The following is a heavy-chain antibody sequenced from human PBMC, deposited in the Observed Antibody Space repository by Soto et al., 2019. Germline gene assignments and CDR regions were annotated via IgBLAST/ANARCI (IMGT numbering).Heavy chain of an antibody. D-gene: IGHD1-1*01. CDR3: ARTSAATATMWRMGAFDI. CDR1: GGSFSGYY. Sequence: SETLSLTCAVYGGSFSGYYWSWIRQPPGKGLEWLGEINHSGSTNYNPSLKSRVTISVDTSKNQFSLNLTSVTAADTAVYYCARTSAATATMWRMGAFDIWGQGTMVTVSS. V-gene: IGHV4-34*01. J-gene: IGHJ3*02. CDR2: INHSGST.